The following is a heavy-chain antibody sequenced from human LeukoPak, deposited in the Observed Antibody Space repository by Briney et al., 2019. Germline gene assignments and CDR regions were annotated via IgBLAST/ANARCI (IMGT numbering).Heavy chain of an antibody. D-gene: IGHD3-22*01. CDR1: GFTFSSYG. CDR2: IWYDGSNK. J-gene: IGHJ4*02. CDR3: AKDPYYDSSGYPPAFFDY. Sequence: PGRSLRLSCAASGFTFSSYGMHWVRQAPGKGLEWVGVIWYDGSNKYYADSVKGRFTISRDNSKNTLYLQMNSLRAEDTAVYYCAKDPYYDSSGYPPAFFDYWGQGTLVTVSS. V-gene: IGHV3-33*06.